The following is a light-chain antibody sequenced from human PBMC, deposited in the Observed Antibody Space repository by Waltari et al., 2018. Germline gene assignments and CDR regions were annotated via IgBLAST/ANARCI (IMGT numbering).Light chain of an antibody. CDR2: EDK. Sequence: SYELTQPPSVSVSPGQTARITCSGDALPKKYASWYQQKSGQTPVLVIYEDKKRPSGIPERVSGSSSGTVATLTISGAQVEDEADYFCYSTDNNGRGVFGGGTKLTVL. J-gene: IGLJ2*01. CDR3: YSTDNNGRGV. CDR1: ALPKKY. V-gene: IGLV3-10*01.